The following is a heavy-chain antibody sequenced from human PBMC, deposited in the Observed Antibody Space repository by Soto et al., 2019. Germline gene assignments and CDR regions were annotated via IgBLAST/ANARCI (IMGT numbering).Heavy chain of an antibody. CDR1: GFTFSSYA. D-gene: IGHD3-10*01. Sequence: EVQLLESGGGLVQPGGSLRLSCAASGFTFSSYAMSWVRQAPGKGLEWVSAISGSGGSTYYADSVKGRFTISRDNSKNTLYLQMNSLRAEDTAVYYCARPRRYGSSSYYMDVWGKGTTVTVSS. J-gene: IGHJ6*03. CDR2: ISGSGGST. V-gene: IGHV3-23*01. CDR3: ARPRRYGSSSYYMDV.